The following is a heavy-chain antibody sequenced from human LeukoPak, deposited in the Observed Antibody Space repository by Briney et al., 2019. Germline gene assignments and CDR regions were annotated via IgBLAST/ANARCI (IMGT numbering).Heavy chain of an antibody. V-gene: IGHV4-31*03. J-gene: IGHJ4*02. Sequence: SQTLSLTCTVSGGSISSGGYFWSWIRQHPGKGLEWIGCIYYSGSTYYNPSLKSRVTISVDTSKNQFSLKLSSVTAADTAVYYCARSGSYGGNSGGVFVYWGQGTLVTVSS. CDR2: IYYSGST. D-gene: IGHD4-23*01. CDR1: GGSISSGGYF. CDR3: ARSGSYGGNSGGVFVY.